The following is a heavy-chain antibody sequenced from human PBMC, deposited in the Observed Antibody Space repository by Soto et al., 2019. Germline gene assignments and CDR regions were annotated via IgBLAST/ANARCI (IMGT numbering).Heavy chain of an antibody. V-gene: IGHV3-23*01. CDR1: GFTFNRYA. J-gene: IGHJ4*02. CDR3: AKVERSGDLAN. D-gene: IGHD1-1*01. Sequence: GGSLRLSCAASGFTFNRYAMSWVRQAPGKGLEWVSGIRARGGSTYYADSVKGRFTISRDNSKNTLYLQMNSLRAEDTAVYYCAKVERSGDLANWGQGTLVTVSS. CDR2: IRARGGST.